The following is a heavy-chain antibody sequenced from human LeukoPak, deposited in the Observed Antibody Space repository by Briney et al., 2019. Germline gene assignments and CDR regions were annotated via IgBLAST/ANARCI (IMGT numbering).Heavy chain of an antibody. D-gene: IGHD5-18*01. J-gene: IGHJ4*02. CDR2: IYYSGST. CDR3: AGVDTAMFTIYY. Sequence: PSETLSLTCTVSCGSISSYYWGWIRQPPGKGLEWIGSIYYSGSTYYNPSLKSRVTISVDTSKNQFSLKLSSVTAADTAVYYCAGVDTAMFTIYYWGQGTLVTVSS. CDR1: CGSISSYY. V-gene: IGHV4-39*07.